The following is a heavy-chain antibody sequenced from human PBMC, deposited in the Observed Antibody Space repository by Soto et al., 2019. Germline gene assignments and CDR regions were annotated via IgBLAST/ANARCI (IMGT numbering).Heavy chain of an antibody. V-gene: IGHV4-39*01. CDR2: IYYSGST. CDR3: ARLLGAYCGGDCYLWWFDP. Sequence: PSETLSLTCTVSGGSISSSSYYWGWIRQPPGKGLEWIGSIYYSGSTYYNPSLKNRATISVDTSKNQFSMKLNSVTAADTAVYYCARLLGAYCGGDCYLWWFDPWGQGTLVTVSS. J-gene: IGHJ5*02. D-gene: IGHD2-21*02. CDR1: GGSISSSSYY.